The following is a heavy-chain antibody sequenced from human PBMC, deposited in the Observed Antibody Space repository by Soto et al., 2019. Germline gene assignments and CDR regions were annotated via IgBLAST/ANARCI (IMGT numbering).Heavy chain of an antibody. CDR1: GDSVSGNSAA. Sequence: SQTLSLTCAISGDSVSGNSAAWNWIRQSPSRGLEWLGRTYYRSKWYNDYAVSVKSRITINPDTSKNQFSLQLNSVTPEDTAVYYCAREDSAAAAGTHLSYYYYGMDVWGQVTKVTVSS. CDR2: TYYRSKWYN. J-gene: IGHJ6*02. CDR3: AREDSAAAAGTHLSYYYYGMDV. D-gene: IGHD6-13*01. V-gene: IGHV6-1*01.